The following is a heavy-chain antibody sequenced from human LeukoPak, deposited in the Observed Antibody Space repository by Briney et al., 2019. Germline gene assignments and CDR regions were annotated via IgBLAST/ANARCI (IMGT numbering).Heavy chain of an antibody. CDR1: GFTFDDYG. Sequence: GGSLRLSCAASGFTFDDYGMSWVRQAPGKGLEWVSGINWNGGSTGYADSVKGRFTISRDNAKNSLYLQMNSLRAEDTAVYYCAKKGYYDGSGYYMYYFDHWGQGTLVTVSS. CDR2: INWNGGST. J-gene: IGHJ4*02. D-gene: IGHD3-22*01. CDR3: AKKGYYDGSGYYMYYFDH. V-gene: IGHV3-20*04.